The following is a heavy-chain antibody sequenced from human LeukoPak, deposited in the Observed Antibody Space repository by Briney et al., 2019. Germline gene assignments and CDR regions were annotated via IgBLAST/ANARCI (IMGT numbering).Heavy chain of an antibody. Sequence: GGSLRLSCAASGFTFSSYSMNWVRQAPGKGPEWVSSISSSSSYIYYADSVKGRFTISRDNAKNSLYLQMNSLRAEDTAVYYCARDGEVRGVIITYGYYYYMDVWGKGTTVTVSS. D-gene: IGHD3-10*01. CDR2: ISSSSSYI. CDR3: ARDGEVRGVIITYGYYYYMDV. J-gene: IGHJ6*03. CDR1: GFTFSSYS. V-gene: IGHV3-21*01.